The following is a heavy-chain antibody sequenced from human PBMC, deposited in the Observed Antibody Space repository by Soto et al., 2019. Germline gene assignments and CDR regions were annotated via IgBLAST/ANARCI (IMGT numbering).Heavy chain of an antibody. CDR3: ARGLRGSSSGWYYYYGMDV. V-gene: IGHV3-23*01. D-gene: IGHD6-6*01. CDR2: ISGSGGST. CDR1: GFTFSSYA. Sequence: GGSLRLACAASGFTFSSYAMSWVRQAPGKGLEWVSAISGSGGSTYYADSVKGRFTISRDNAKNSLYLQMNSLRDEDTAVYYCARGLRGSSSGWYYYYGMDVWGQGTTVTVSS. J-gene: IGHJ6*02.